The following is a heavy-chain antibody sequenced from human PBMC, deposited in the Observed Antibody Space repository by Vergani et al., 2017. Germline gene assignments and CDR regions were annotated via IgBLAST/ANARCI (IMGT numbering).Heavy chain of an antibody. J-gene: IGHJ6*02. CDR3: ARDTAMVYGMDV. D-gene: IGHD5-18*01. CDR1: GDSISSNNC. V-gene: IGHV4-4*03. Sequence: QVQLQESGPGLVKPPGTLSLTCAVSGDSISSNNCWTWVRQPPGKGLEWIGHIHTGGSTDLNPSFKSRVSISVDTSKNQFSLKLSSVTAADTAVYYCARDTAMVYGMDVWGQGTTVTVSS. CDR2: IHTGGST.